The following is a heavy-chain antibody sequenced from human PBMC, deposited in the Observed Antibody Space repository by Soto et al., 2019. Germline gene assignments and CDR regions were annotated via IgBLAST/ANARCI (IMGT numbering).Heavy chain of an antibody. CDR1: GGSISSGGYY. J-gene: IGHJ4*02. D-gene: IGHD2-15*01. V-gene: IGHV4-39*07. CDR3: ATRPPQIVVTLLPFPS. CDR2: VYHSGST. Sequence: SETLSLTCTVSGGSISSGGYYWTWVRQPPGKGLEWIGEVYHSGSTRYNPSLKGGVTISVDKPNNQFSLKLTSMTGADTAVYYCATRPPQIVVTLLPFPSWGQGTPVTVSS.